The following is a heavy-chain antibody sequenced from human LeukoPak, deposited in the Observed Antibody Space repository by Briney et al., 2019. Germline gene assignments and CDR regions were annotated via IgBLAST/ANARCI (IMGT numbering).Heavy chain of an antibody. Sequence: GGSLRLSCTASGFTFGDYAMSWVRQAPGKGLEWVGFIRSKAYGGTTEYAASVKGRFTISRDDSKSIAYLQMNSLKTEDTAVYYCTLGRKPYYFDYWGQGTLVTVSS. J-gene: IGHJ4*02. D-gene: IGHD3-16*01. CDR1: GFTFGDYA. CDR3: TLGRKPYYFDY. V-gene: IGHV3-49*04. CDR2: IRSKAYGGTT.